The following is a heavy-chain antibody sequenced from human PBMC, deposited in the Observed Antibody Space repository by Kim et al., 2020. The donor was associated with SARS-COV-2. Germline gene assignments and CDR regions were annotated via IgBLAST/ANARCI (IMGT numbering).Heavy chain of an antibody. CDR2: IYYSGST. D-gene: IGHD2-21*01. J-gene: IGHJ6*03. V-gene: IGHV4-59*08. CDR3: ARHFYIAGYYYYYMDV. CDR1: GGSISSYY. Sequence: SETLSLTCTVSGGSISSYYWSWIRQPPGKGLEWIGYIYYSGSTNYNPSLKSRVTISVDTSKNQFSLKLSSVTAADTAVYYCARHFYIAGYYYYYMDVWG.